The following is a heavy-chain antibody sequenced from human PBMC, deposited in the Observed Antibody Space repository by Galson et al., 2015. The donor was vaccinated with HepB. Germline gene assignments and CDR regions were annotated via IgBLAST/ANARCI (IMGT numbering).Heavy chain of an antibody. J-gene: IGHJ4*02. CDR2: ISGKGDST. D-gene: IGHD6-19*01. CDR1: GFAFDTHA. CDR3: ARVHPEYTSGWYRQALYYFDS. V-gene: IGHV3-23*01. Sequence: SLRLSCAASGFAFDTHAMSWVRQAPGRGLEWISGISGKGDSTYSADSVTGRFTISRDNSKNTLFLQKTGLTADDTAIYYCARVHPEYTSGWYRQALYYFDSWGQGTLVAVSS.